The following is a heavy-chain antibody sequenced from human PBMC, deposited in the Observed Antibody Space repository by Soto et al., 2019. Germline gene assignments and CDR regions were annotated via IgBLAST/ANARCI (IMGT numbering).Heavy chain of an antibody. Sequence: SETLSLTCSLYGMSFSGYYWSSIRQPPGKVLEGIGEIISSGSANFNPSLKSGVPISVDTSKNQFSLKLSSVTAADTAVYYCVRLLTIFGPVTTVYGMDVWGQGTTVTVS. CDR1: GMSFSGYY. J-gene: IGHJ6*02. CDR2: IISSGSA. D-gene: IGHD3-3*01. CDR3: VRLLTIFGPVTTVYGMDV. V-gene: IGHV4-34*12.